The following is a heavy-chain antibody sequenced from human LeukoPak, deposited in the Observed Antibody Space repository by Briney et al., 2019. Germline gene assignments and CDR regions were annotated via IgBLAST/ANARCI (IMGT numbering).Heavy chain of an antibody. CDR2: IIPIFGTA. CDR3: ARIYCSSTSCYSGAFDI. J-gene: IGHJ3*02. V-gene: IGHV1-69*05. Sequence: SVKVSCKASGGTFSSYAISGVRQAPGQGLEWVGGIIPIFGTANYAQKFQGRVTITTDESTSTAYMELSSLRSEDTAVYYCARIYCSSTSCYSGAFDIWGQGTMVTVSS. CDR1: GGTFSSYA. D-gene: IGHD2-2*01.